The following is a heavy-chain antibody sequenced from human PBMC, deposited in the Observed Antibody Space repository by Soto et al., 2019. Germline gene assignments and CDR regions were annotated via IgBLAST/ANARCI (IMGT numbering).Heavy chain of an antibody. Sequence: EVQLLESGGGLVQPGGSLRLSCAASGFTFSSYAMSWVRQAPGKGLEWVSAISGSGGSTYYADSVKGRFTISRDNSKNTLYLQMNSLRAEDTAVYYCAKDLRVGITMVRGVTTGWGQGTLVTVSS. CDR1: GFTFSSYA. V-gene: IGHV3-23*01. CDR2: ISGSGGST. J-gene: IGHJ4*02. CDR3: AKDLRVGITMVRGVTTG. D-gene: IGHD3-10*01.